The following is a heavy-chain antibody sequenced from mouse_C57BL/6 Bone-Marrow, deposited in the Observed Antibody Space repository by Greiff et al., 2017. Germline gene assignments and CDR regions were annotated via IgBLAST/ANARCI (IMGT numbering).Heavy chain of an antibody. CDR1: GYAFSSYW. D-gene: IGHD1-1*01. Sequence: VKLVESGAELVKPGASVKISCKASGYAFSSYWMNWVKQRPGKGLEWIGQIDPGDGDTNYNGKFKGKATLTADKSSSTAYMQLSSLTSEDAAVYFCARLRYYAMDYWGQGTSVTVSS. J-gene: IGHJ4*01. CDR2: IDPGDGDT. V-gene: IGHV1-80*01. CDR3: ARLRYYAMDY.